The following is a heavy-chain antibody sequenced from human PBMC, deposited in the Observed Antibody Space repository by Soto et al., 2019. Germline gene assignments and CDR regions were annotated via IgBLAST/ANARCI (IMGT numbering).Heavy chain of an antibody. CDR1: GFTFSSYS. V-gene: IGHV3-21*01. Sequence: EVQLVESGGGLVKPGGSLRLSCAASGFTFSSYSMNWVRQAPGKGLEWVSSISSSSSYIFYADSVKGRFTISRDNAKNSLYLQMNSLRAEDTAVYFCASDAQGTLYYFDYWGRGTLVTVSS. J-gene: IGHJ4*02. CDR2: ISSSSSYI. CDR3: ASDAQGTLYYFDY. D-gene: IGHD3-10*01.